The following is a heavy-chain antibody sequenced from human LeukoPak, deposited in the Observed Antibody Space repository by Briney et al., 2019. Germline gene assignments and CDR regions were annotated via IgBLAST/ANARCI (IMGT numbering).Heavy chain of an antibody. CDR1: GGTFSSYA. J-gene: IGHJ4*02. V-gene: IGHV1-69*13. Sequence: ASVKVSCKASGGTFSSYAISWVRQAPGQGLEWMGGIIPIFGTANYAQKFQGRVTITADESTSTAYMELSSLRSEDTAVYYCARGTRDIVATTDYFDYWGQGTLVTVSS. CDR3: ARGTRDIVATTDYFDY. D-gene: IGHD5-12*01. CDR2: IIPIFGTA.